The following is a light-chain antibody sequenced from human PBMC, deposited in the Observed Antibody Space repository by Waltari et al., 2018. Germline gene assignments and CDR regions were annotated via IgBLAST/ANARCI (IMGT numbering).Light chain of an antibody. CDR1: SPDIGGYFF. CDR3: SSYSSTTTRVR. Sequence: QSALTQPASVSGSPGQSITISCTGSSPDIGGYFFVSWYQQHPGPAPKLIIYGVSNRPSGVPDRFSGSNSDNTASLTISGLQTEDEADYYCSSYSSTTTRVRFGGGTRLTVL. J-gene: IGLJ2*01. CDR2: GVS. V-gene: IGLV2-14*03.